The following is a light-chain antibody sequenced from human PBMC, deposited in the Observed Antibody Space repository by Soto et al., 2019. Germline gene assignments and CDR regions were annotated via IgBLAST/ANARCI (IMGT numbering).Light chain of an antibody. CDR3: QQLNSYPSST. CDR1: QGTNNY. J-gene: IGKJ4*01. Sequence: IPLTRSPSSLSASVGDRVTITCRASQGTNNYLAWYQQKPGKAPKLLIYAASTLQSGVSSRFSGSGSGTDSTPTISSLQPEDCATYYCQQLNSYPSSTFGGGTKVEI. V-gene: IGKV1-9*01. CDR2: AAS.